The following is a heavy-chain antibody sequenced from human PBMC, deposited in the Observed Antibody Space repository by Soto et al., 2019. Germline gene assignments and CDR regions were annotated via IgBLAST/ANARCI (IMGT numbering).Heavy chain of an antibody. Sequence: SETLSLTCTISGGSISSGDYYWSWIRQPPGKGLEWIGYIYYSGSTYYNPSLKSRVTISVDTSKNQFSLKLSSVTAADTAVYYCARQITSDYGAYGVFDYWGQATLVTVSS. CDR2: IYYSGST. D-gene: IGHD4-17*01. CDR1: GGSISSGDYY. J-gene: IGHJ4*02. V-gene: IGHV4-30-4*01. CDR3: ARQITSDYGAYGVFDY.